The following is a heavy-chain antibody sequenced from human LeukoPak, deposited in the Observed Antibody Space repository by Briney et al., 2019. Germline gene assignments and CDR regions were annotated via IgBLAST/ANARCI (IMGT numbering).Heavy chain of an antibody. CDR2: ISVYNGNT. V-gene: IGHV1-18*01. Sequence: ASVKVSCKASGYTFTSYDISWVRQAPGQGLEWMGWISVYNGNTNYAQKLQGRVTMTTDISTSTAYMELRSLTSDDTAVYYCARVQQQLADAFDIWGQGTMVTVSS. CDR3: ARVQQQLADAFDI. CDR1: GYTFTSYD. J-gene: IGHJ3*02. D-gene: IGHD6-13*01.